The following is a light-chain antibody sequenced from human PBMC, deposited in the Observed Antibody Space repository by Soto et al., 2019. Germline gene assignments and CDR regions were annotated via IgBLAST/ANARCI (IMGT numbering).Light chain of an antibody. CDR3: SSYTADMTYV. Sequence: QSALTQPASVSGSPGQSITIYCIGTGSDIGGYNYVSWYQQHPGKAPTLMVYDVWARPLGVSHRFSGSKSGNTASLTISGVQGDDGADYYCSSYTADMTYVFXTGTKVTVL. J-gene: IGLJ1*01. CDR2: DVW. CDR1: GSDIGGYNY. V-gene: IGLV2-14*03.